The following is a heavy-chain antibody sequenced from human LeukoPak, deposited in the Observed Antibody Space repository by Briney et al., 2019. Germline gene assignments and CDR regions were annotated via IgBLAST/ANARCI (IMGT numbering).Heavy chain of an antibody. CDR3: AKDGGYSYGILDY. V-gene: IGHV3-9*01. CDR2: ISWNSGSI. CDR1: GFTFYDYA. J-gene: IGHJ4*02. D-gene: IGHD5-18*01. Sequence: GGSLRLSCAASGFTFYDYAMHWVRQAPGKGPEWVSGISWNSGSIGYADSVKGRFTISRDNAKNSLYLQMNSLRAEDTALYYCAKDGGYSYGILDYWGQGTLVTVSS.